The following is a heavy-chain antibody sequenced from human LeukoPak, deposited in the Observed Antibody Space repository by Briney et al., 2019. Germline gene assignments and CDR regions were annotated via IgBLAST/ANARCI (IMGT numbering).Heavy chain of an antibody. Sequence: KVSFKASGGTSSSYAISWVRQAPGQGLEWMGRIIPIFGTANYAQKFQGRVTITTDESTSTAYMELSSLRSEDTAVYYCARPRGIVAGDAFDIWGQGTMVTVSS. CDR2: IIPIFGTA. D-gene: IGHD6-25*01. J-gene: IGHJ3*02. CDR3: ARPRGIVAGDAFDI. CDR1: GGTSSSYA. V-gene: IGHV1-69*05.